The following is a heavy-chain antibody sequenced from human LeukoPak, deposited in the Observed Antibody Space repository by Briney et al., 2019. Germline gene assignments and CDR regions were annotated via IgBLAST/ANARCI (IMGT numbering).Heavy chain of an antibody. Sequence: PGGCLRLSCAASGFTFSSYSMNWGRQAPGKGLEWVSSISSSSSYIYYADSGKGRVTISRDNAKNSLYLQMTSLRAEDTAVYYCARDPLYFHWGQGTLVTVSS. V-gene: IGHV3-21*01. J-gene: IGHJ4*02. D-gene: IGHD3-9*01. CDR2: ISSSSSYI. CDR3: ARDPLYFH. CDR1: GFTFSSYS.